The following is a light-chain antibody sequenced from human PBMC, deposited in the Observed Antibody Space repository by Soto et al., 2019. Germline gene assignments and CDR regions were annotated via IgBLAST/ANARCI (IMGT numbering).Light chain of an antibody. CDR1: QSVSRA. V-gene: IGKV3-11*01. CDR2: DTS. Sequence: VLTHSRATLSLSPGERATLWWGARQSVSRALGWYQQKPAQPPRLLLYDTSKRVTGIPARFSGSGSGTDFTLAISSLEPEDFADYFCQQRTDGWTFGQGTKVDIK. J-gene: IGKJ1*01. CDR3: QQRTDGWT.